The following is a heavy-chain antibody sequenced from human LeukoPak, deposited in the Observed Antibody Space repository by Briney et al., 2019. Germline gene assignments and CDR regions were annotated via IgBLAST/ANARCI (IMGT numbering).Heavy chain of an antibody. V-gene: IGHV4-59*01. CDR3: ARGSVVPAASIFFDY. D-gene: IGHD2-2*01. CDR1: GGSISSYY. CDR2: IYYSGST. Sequence: SETLSLTCTVSGGSISSYYWSWIRQPPGKGLEWIGYIYYSGSTNYNPSLKSRVTISVDTSKNQFSLKLSSVTAADTAVYYCARGSVVPAASIFFDYWGQGTLVTVSS. J-gene: IGHJ4*02.